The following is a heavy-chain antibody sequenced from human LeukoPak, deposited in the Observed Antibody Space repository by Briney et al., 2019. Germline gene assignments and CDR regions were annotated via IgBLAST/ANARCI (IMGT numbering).Heavy chain of an antibody. CDR1: GYTFSDYF. Sequence: AASVKVSCKASGYTFSDYFIHWVRQAPGQGLEWKGWINPKNGGTNYAQKFQGRVTMARDTSISTAYMELRRLRSDDTAVYYCAREEGRVAYYDSSGYPDYWGQGTLVTVSS. CDR3: AREEGRVAYYDSSGYPDY. V-gene: IGHV1-2*02. J-gene: IGHJ4*02. CDR2: INPKNGGT. D-gene: IGHD3-22*01.